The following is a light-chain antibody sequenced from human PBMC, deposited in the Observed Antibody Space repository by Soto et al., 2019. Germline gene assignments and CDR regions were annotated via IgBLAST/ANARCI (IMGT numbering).Light chain of an antibody. Sequence: EIVMTQSPDTLSVSPGERVTLSCRASQSVSSDLAWYQQKPGQAPRLLIYGASNRATDIAARFSGSGSGTEFTHTISSHQSEDCAVYYCRQYNHCPPYTFCQGTKLEIK. CDR1: QSVSSD. CDR2: GAS. V-gene: IGKV3-15*01. J-gene: IGKJ2*01. CDR3: RQYNHCPPYT.